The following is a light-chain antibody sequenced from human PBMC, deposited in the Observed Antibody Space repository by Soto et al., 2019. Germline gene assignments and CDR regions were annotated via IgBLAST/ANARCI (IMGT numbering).Light chain of an antibody. CDR3: QQYGNSPFT. V-gene: IGKV3-20*01. J-gene: IGKJ5*01. CDR2: GAS. Sequence: EIVLTQSPVTLSLSLGERATLSCMASQSISSTSLAWYQQKPGQAPRLLIYGASTRATGIPDRFSGSESGTDFTLTISRLEPEDFVVYYCQQYGNSPFTFGQGTRLEIK. CDR1: QSISSTS.